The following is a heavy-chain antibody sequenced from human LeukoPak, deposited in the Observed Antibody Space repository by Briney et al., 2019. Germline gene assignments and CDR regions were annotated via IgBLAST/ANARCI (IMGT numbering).Heavy chain of an antibody. CDR3: ATLRYNWNEMDI. CDR2: MNPNSGNT. CDR1: GGTFSSYA. V-gene: IGHV1-8*02. Sequence: ASVKVSCKASGGTFSSYAINWVRQATGQGLEWMGWMNPNSGNTGYAQKFQGRVTMTRNTSVSTVYMELSSLRSEDTAVYYCATLRYNWNEMDIWGQGTMVTVSS. D-gene: IGHD1-1*01. J-gene: IGHJ3*02.